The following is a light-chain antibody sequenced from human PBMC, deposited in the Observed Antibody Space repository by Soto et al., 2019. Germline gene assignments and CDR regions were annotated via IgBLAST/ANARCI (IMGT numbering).Light chain of an antibody. CDR1: SGHSSYA. J-gene: IGLJ3*02. CDR2: LNSDGSH. Sequence: VLTQSPSASASLGASVRLTCTLSSGHSSYAIAWHQQQPEKGPRYLMKLNSDGSHTKGDGIPDRFSGSSSGAERYLTISSLQSEDEADYYCQTWASGIWVFGGGTKVTVL. CDR3: QTWASGIWV. V-gene: IGLV4-69*01.